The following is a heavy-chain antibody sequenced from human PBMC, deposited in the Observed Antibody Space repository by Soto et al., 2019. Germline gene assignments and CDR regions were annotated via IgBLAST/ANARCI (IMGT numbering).Heavy chain of an antibody. Sequence: EVQLLESGGGWVQPGGSLRLSCAASGFTFRNYAMTWVRQAPGKGLEWVSGISGGGDETYNADSVKGRFTISRDNSKNTLFLQMNKLRAEDTAIYYCVKDGEAYNGVWEYFDHWGQGILITVSS. J-gene: IGHJ4*02. CDR3: VKDGEAYNGVWEYFDH. CDR2: ISGGGDET. CDR1: GFTFRNYA. V-gene: IGHV3-23*01. D-gene: IGHD3-16*01.